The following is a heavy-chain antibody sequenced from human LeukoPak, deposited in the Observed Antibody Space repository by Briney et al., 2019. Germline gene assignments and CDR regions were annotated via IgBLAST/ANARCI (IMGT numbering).Heavy chain of an antibody. CDR2: ISTYNGNT. CDR1: GYTFSTYG. D-gene: IGHD2-15*01. CDR3: ARAGDCSGGDCYMPSDY. Sequence: ASVKVSCKASGYTFSTYGISWVRQAPGQGLEWVGWISTYNGNTNYAQRLQDRVTMTTDTATRTTYMELSSLRSDDTAMYYCARAGDCSGGDCYMPSDYWGQGTLVTVSS. V-gene: IGHV1-18*01. J-gene: IGHJ4*02.